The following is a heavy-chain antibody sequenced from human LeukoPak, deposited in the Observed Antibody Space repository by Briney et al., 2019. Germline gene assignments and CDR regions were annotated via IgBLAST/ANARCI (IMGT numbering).Heavy chain of an antibody. J-gene: IGHJ4*02. Sequence: GGSLRLSCAASGFTFSSYGMHWVRQAPGKGLEWVAVISYDGSNKYYADSVKGRFTISRDNSKNTLYLQMNGLRAEDTAVYYCAKEYYSSGPIDYWGQGTLVTVSS. CDR1: GFTFSSYG. CDR2: ISYDGSNK. V-gene: IGHV3-30*18. D-gene: IGHD6-19*01. CDR3: AKEYYSSGPIDY.